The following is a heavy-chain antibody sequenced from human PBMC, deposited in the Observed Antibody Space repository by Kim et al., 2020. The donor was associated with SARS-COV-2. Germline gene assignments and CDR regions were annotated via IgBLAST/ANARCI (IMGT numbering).Heavy chain of an antibody. CDR2: VNHSGIT. V-gene: IGHV4-34*01. D-gene: IGHD3-3*01. J-gene: IGHJ6*02. CDR3: ARGRAGVVPSPILGLGPYYYYYAMDV. Sequence: SETLSLTCAAYGGSFSAYSWIWIRQAPGKGLEWIGEVNHSGITKYHPSLKSRVTISVDTSKNQFSLQLPSVTAADTAVFYCARGRAGVVPSPILGLGPYYYYYAMDVWGQGTTVTVS. CDR1: GGSFSAYS.